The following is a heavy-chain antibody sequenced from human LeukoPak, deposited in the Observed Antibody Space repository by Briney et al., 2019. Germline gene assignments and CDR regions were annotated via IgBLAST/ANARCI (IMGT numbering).Heavy chain of an antibody. V-gene: IGHV1-18*01. CDR2: ISAYNGNT. CDR1: GYTFTSYG. J-gene: IGHJ4*02. Sequence: GASVKVSCKASGYTFTSYGISWVRQAPGQGLEWMGWISAYNGNTNYAQKLQGRVTMTTDTSTSTAYMDLSGLRSEDTAVYYCARDNDSRDPPHFDYWGQGTLVTVSS. D-gene: IGHD3-16*01. CDR3: ARDNDSRDPPHFDY.